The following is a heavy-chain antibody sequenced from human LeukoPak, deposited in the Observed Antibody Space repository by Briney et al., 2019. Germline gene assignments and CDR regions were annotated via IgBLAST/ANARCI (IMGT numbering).Heavy chain of an antibody. J-gene: IGHJ4*02. V-gene: IGHV4-34*01. D-gene: IGHD4-17*01. CDR1: GGSFSGYY. CDR2: INHSGST. Sequence: SETLSLTCAVYGGSFSGYYWSWIRQPPGKGLEWIGEINHSGSTNYNPSLKSRVTISVDTSKDQFSLKLSSVTAADTAVYYCARGTVTTSVPLRPSAFDYWGQGTLVTASS. CDR3: ARGTVTTSVPLRPSAFDY.